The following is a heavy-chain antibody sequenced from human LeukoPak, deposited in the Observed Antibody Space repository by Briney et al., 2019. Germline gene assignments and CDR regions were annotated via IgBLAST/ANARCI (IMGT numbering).Heavy chain of an antibody. CDR1: GFTFSSYS. V-gene: IGHV3-48*01. J-gene: IGHJ4*02. CDR2: VTSSSRTI. CDR3: ARDLIGGNAYDY. Sequence: GGSLRLSFAASGFTFSSYSMNRVRRAPGKGPEWIAYVTSSSRTIYYADSVKGRFTISRDNAKSSLYLQLDSLRAEDTAVYYCARDLIGGNAYDYWGQGALVTVSS. D-gene: IGHD2-15*01.